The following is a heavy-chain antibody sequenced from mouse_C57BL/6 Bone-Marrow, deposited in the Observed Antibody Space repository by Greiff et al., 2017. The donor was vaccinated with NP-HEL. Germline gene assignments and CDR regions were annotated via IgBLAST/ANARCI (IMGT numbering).Heavy chain of an antibody. CDR1: GYTFTDYY. CDR3: ARSRELFFAY. V-gene: IGHV1-26*01. J-gene: IGHJ3*01. CDR2: INPNNGGT. Sequence: EVQLQQSGPELVKPGASVKISCKASGYTFTDYYMNWVKQSHGKSLEWIGDINPNNGGTSYNQKFKGKATLTVDKSSSTAYMELRSLTSEDSAVYYFARSRELFFAYWGQGTLVTVSA.